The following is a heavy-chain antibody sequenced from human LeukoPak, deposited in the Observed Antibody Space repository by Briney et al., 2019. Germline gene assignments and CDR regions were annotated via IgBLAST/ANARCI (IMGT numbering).Heavy chain of an antibody. Sequence: SETLSLTCTVSGGSISSYYWSWIRQPPGKGLEWIGYIYYSGSTNYNPSLKSRVTISVDTSKNQFSLKLSSVTAADTAVYYRARVVKDYGGNSGWFDPWGQGTLVTVSS. V-gene: IGHV4-59*01. CDR3: ARVVKDYGGNSGWFDP. D-gene: IGHD4-23*01. CDR1: GGSISSYY. J-gene: IGHJ5*02. CDR2: IYYSGST.